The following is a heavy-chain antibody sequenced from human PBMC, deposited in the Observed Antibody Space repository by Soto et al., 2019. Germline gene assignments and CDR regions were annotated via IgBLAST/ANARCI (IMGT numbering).Heavy chain of an antibody. Sequence: GGSLRLSCAASGFTFSSYWMHWVRQAPGKGLVWVSRINSDGSSTSYADSAKGRFTISRDNSKNTLYLQMNSLRAEDTAVYYCARDFTHLESDYGDYDPGYFDYWGQGTLVTVSS. CDR3: ARDFTHLESDYGDYDPGYFDY. J-gene: IGHJ4*02. V-gene: IGHV3-74*01. D-gene: IGHD4-17*01. CDR2: INSDGSST. CDR1: GFTFSSYW.